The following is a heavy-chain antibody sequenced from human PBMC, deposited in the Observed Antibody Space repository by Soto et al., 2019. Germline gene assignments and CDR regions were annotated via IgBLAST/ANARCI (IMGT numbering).Heavy chain of an antibody. CDR2: ISSSGSTI. J-gene: IGHJ6*02. CDR3: ARDGGGYCGGDCYSYYYYGMDV. Sequence: PGGSLRLSCAASGFTFSDYYMSWIRQAPGKGLEWVSYISSSGSTIYYADSVKGRFTISRDNAKNSLYLQMNSLRAEDTAVYYCARDGGGYCGGDCYSYYYYGMDVWGQGTTVTVSS. CDR1: GFTFSDYY. V-gene: IGHV3-11*01. D-gene: IGHD2-21*02.